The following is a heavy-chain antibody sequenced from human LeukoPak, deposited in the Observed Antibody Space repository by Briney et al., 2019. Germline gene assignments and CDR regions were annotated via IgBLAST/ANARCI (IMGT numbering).Heavy chain of an antibody. CDR1: GGSFSGYY. V-gene: IGHV4-34*01. CDR2: INHSGST. J-gene: IGHJ5*02. D-gene: IGHD3-3*01. CDR3: ARYDFWSGYYSVGWFDP. Sequence: KASETLSLTCAVYGGSFSGYYWSWIRQPPGKGLEWIGEINHSGSTNYNPSLKSRVTISVDTSKNQFSLKLSSVTAADTAVYYCARYDFWSGYYSVGWFDPWGQGTLVTVSS.